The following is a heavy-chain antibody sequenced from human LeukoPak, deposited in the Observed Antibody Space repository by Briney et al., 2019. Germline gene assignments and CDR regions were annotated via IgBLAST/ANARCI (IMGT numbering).Heavy chain of an antibody. D-gene: IGHD2-21*02. CDR1: GFTFSSYG. J-gene: IGHJ4*02. CDR2: ISYDGSYK. V-gene: IGHV3-30*03. CDR3: AREGALPGLRKFEY. Sequence: PGSSLRLSCAASGFTFSSYGMHWVRQAPGKGLEWVAAISYDGSYKFYADSVKGRFTISRDNPKNTLYLQMNSLRAEDTAVYYCAREGALPGLRKFEYWGQGTLVTVSS.